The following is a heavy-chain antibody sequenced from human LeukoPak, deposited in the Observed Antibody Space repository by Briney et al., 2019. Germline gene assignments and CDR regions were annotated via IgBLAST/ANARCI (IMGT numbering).Heavy chain of an antibody. J-gene: IGHJ6*03. CDR3: ARVCSGSYPYYYYYMDV. CDR1: GGTFSSYA. V-gene: IGHV1-69*05. CDR2: IIPIFGTA. D-gene: IGHD1-26*01. Sequence: SVKVSCKASGGTFSSYAISWVRQAPGQGLEWMGGIIPIFGTANYAQKFQGRVTITTDESTSTAYMELSSLRSEDTAVYYCARVCSGSYPYYYYYMDVWGKGTTVTVSS.